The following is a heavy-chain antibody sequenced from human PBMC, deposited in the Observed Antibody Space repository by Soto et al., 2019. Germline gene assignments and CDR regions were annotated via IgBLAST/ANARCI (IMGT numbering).Heavy chain of an antibody. CDR1: GYTFTSYY. V-gene: IGHV1-46*03. J-gene: IGHJ6*02. CDR3: AREEYCSSTSCYDYYYGMDV. CDR2: INPSGGST. Sequence: GASVKVSCKASGYTFTSYYMHWVRQAPGQGLEWMGIINPSGGSTSYAQKLQGRVTMTRDTSTSTVYMELSSLRSEDTAVYYCAREEYCSSTSCYDYYYGMDVWGQGTTVTVS. D-gene: IGHD2-2*01.